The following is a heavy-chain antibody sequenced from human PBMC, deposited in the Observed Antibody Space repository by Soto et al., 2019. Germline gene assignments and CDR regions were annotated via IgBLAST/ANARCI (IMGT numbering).Heavy chain of an antibody. J-gene: IGHJ4*02. CDR1: GFTFSSFA. CDR3: AKDRKSGSGWYWDY. V-gene: IGHV3-23*01. CDR2: FSASGGST. Sequence: GGSLRLSCAASGFTFSSFAMSWVRQAPGKGLEWVSGFSASGGSTYSADSVKGRFTISRDNSKNTLYLQMSSLRAEDTAVYYCAKDRKSGSGWYWDYWGQGTLVTGLL. D-gene: IGHD6-19*01.